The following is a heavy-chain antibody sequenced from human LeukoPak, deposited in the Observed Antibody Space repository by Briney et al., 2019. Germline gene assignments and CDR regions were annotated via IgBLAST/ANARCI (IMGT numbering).Heavy chain of an antibody. CDR2: IYHSGSP. V-gene: IGHV4-4*02. CDR3: ASTSGSGWYFDY. J-gene: IGHJ4*02. Sequence: PSETLSLTCAVSGGSISSNNWWGWVRQPPGKGLERIGEIYHSGSPNYNPSLKSRVTISADKSRNHFSLNLSSVTAADTAVYYCASTSGSGWYFDYWGQGTLVTVSS. CDR1: GGSISSNNW. D-gene: IGHD6-19*01.